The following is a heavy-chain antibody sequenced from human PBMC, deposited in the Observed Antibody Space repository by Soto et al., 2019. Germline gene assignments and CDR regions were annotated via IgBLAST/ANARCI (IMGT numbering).Heavy chain of an antibody. J-gene: IGHJ4*02. CDR3: AREEYYYDSSGYYPLFDY. Sequence: ASVKVSCQASGYTFTSYGISWVRQAPGQGLEWMGWISAYNGNTNYAQKLQGRVTMTTDTSTSTAYMELRSLRSDDTAVYYCAREEYYYDSSGYYPLFDYWGQGTLVTVSS. CDR2: ISAYNGNT. CDR1: GYTFTSYG. V-gene: IGHV1-18*01. D-gene: IGHD3-22*01.